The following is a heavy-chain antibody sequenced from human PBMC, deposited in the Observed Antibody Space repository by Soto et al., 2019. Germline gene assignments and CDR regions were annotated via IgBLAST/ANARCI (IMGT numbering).Heavy chain of an antibody. D-gene: IGHD6-13*01. Sequence: QVQLVQSGAEVKKPGSSVKVSCKASGGTFSSYTISWVRQAPGQGLEWMGRIIPILGIANYAQKFQGRATITADKSTSTAYMELSSLRSEDTAVYYCARAGIAAAGGWFDPWGQGTLVTVSS. V-gene: IGHV1-69*02. CDR3: ARAGIAAAGGWFDP. CDR2: IIPILGIA. CDR1: GGTFSSYT. J-gene: IGHJ5*02.